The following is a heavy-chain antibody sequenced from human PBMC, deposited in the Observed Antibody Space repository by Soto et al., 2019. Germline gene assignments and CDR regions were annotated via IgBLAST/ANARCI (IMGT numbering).Heavy chain of an antibody. J-gene: IGHJ4*02. CDR1: GYYFTSYW. CDR3: ARSPRSSPYFDY. CDR2: IYPGDHET. D-gene: IGHD6-13*01. V-gene: IGHV5-51*01. Sequence: GESLKIFCKGSGYYFTSYWIGWVRQLPGKGLEWMGIIYPGDHETRYSPSFHGKVTISADRSINTAYLQWNSLEASDTAFYFCARSPRSSPYFDYWGQGALVTFSS.